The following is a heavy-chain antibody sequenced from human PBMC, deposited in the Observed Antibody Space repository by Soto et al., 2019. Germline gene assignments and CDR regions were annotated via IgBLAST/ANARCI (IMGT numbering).Heavy chain of an antibody. Sequence: ASVKASCNASGYNFTSYAMHWVRQAPGQRLEWMGWINAGNGNTKYSQKFQVRVTITRDTSASTAYMELSSLRSEDTAVYYCARVVPADLICFDPWGQGTLVTVSS. V-gene: IGHV1-3*01. CDR1: GYNFTSYA. J-gene: IGHJ5*02. CDR2: INAGNGNT. D-gene: IGHD2-2*01. CDR3: ARVVPADLICFDP.